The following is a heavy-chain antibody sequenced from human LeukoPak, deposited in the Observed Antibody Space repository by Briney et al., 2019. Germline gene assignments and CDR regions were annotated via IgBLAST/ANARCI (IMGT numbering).Heavy chain of an antibody. CDR1: GGSFSGYY. CDR2: INHSGST. V-gene: IGHV4-34*01. Sequence: SETLSLTCAVYGGSFSGYYWSWIRQPPGKGLEWIGEINHSGSTNYNPSLKSRVTISADTSKNQFSLKLSSVTAADTAVYYCARAAVVVVVAASYRGPFDPWGQGTLVTVSS. CDR3: ARAAVVVVVAASYRGPFDP. D-gene: IGHD2-15*01. J-gene: IGHJ5*02.